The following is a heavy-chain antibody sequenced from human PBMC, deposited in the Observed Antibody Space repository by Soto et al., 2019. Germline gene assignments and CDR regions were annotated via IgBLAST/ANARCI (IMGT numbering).Heavy chain of an antibody. D-gene: IGHD6-6*01. CDR3: ARPEYSSSSYGMDV. J-gene: IGHJ6*02. CDR2: ISSSSSTI. V-gene: IGHV3-48*02. CDR1: GFTFSSYS. Sequence: GGSLRLSCAASGFTFSSYSMNWVRQAPGKGLEWVSYISSSSSTIYYADSVKGRFTISRDNAKNSQYLQINSLRDEDTAVYYCARPEYSSSSYGMDVWGQGTTVTVSS.